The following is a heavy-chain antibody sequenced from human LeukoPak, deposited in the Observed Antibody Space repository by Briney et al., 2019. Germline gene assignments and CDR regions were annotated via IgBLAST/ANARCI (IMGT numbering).Heavy chain of an antibody. Sequence: GGSLRLSCAASGFTFSSYSMNWVRQAPGKGLEWVSAISGSGGRTYYANSAKGRFTISRDNSKNTLYLQMNGLRADDTAVYYCAKTSRGNSGYDSPFDYWGQGTLVTVSS. J-gene: IGHJ4*02. CDR3: AKTSRGNSGYDSPFDY. V-gene: IGHV3-23*01. D-gene: IGHD5-12*01. CDR2: ISGSGGRT. CDR1: GFTFSSYS.